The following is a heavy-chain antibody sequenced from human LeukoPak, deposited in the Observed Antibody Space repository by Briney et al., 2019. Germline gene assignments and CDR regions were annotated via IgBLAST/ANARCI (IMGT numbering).Heavy chain of an antibody. J-gene: IGHJ4*02. V-gene: IGHV4-34*01. D-gene: IGHD2-2*01. CDR1: GGSFSGYY. CDR3: ARASGCSSTSCYFRY. CDR2: INHSGST. Sequence: TPSETLSLTCAVYGGSFSGYYWSWIRQPPGKGLEWIGEINHSGSTNYNPSLKSRVTISVDTSKNQFSLKLSSVTAADTAVYYCARASGCSSTSCYFRYWGQGTLVTASS.